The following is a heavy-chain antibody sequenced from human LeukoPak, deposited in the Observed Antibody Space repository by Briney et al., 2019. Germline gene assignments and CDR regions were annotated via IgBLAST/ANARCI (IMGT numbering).Heavy chain of an antibody. Sequence: PSQTLSLTCTVSGGSISSGSYYWSWIRQPAGKGLEWIGRIYTSGSTNYNPSLKSRVTISVDTSKTQFSLKLSSVTAADTAVYYCARAGPGTPGTFDYWGQGTLVTVSS. J-gene: IGHJ4*02. CDR2: IYTSGST. V-gene: IGHV4-61*02. D-gene: IGHD1-14*01. CDR1: GGSISSGSYY. CDR3: ARAGPGTPGTFDY.